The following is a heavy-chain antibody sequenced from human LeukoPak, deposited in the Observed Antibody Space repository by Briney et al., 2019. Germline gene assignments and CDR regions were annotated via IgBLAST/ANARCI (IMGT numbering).Heavy chain of an antibody. J-gene: IGHJ4*02. CDR3: ATAVVITPFDY. CDR2: IYTSGST. D-gene: IGHD3-22*01. CDR1: GGSISSYY. V-gene: IGHV4-4*07. Sequence: SETLSLTCTVSGGSISSYYWSWIRQPAGKGLEWIGRIYTSGSTNYNPSLKSRVTISVDKSKNQFSLKLSSMSAADTAVYYCATAVVITPFDYWGQGILVTVSS.